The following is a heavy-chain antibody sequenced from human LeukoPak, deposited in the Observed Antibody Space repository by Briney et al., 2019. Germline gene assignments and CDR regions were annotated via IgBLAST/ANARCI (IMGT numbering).Heavy chain of an antibody. CDR1: GFTFSNYA. CDR2: ISASGGST. Sequence: PGGSLRLSRAASGFTFSNYATSWVRQAPGKGLEWVSSISASGGSTYFADSVRGRFSISRDNSKDTLYLQMNSLRAEDTAIYYCAKGGGASVSSYCTSITCRRFDPWGQGTLVTVSS. D-gene: IGHD2-2*01. CDR3: AKGGGASVSSYCTSITCRRFDP. V-gene: IGHV3-23*01. J-gene: IGHJ5*02.